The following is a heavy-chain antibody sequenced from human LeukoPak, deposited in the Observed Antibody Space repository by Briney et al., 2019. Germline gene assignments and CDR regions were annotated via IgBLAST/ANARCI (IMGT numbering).Heavy chain of an antibody. Sequence: GGSLRLSCAASGFTVSSNYMSWVRQAPGKGLEWVSAISGSGGSTYYADSVKGRFTISRDNSKNTLYLQMNSLRAEDTAVYYCAKDPSYSSRFDYWGQGTLVTVSS. V-gene: IGHV3-23*01. CDR2: ISGSGGST. J-gene: IGHJ4*02. CDR1: GFTVSSNY. CDR3: AKDPSYSSRFDY. D-gene: IGHD6-13*01.